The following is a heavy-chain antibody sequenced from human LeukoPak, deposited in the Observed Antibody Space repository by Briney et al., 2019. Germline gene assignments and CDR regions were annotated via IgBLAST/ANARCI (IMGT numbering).Heavy chain of an antibody. Sequence: GGSLRLSCAASGFTFSSYSMNWVRQAPGKGLEWVSYISSSSSTIYYADSVKGRFTISRDNAKNSLYLQMNSLRAEDTAVYYCAKDQATMMVVVIFDYWGQGTPVTVSS. CDR2: ISSSSSTI. CDR3: AKDQATMMVVVIFDY. J-gene: IGHJ4*02. D-gene: IGHD3-22*01. V-gene: IGHV3-48*01. CDR1: GFTFSSYS.